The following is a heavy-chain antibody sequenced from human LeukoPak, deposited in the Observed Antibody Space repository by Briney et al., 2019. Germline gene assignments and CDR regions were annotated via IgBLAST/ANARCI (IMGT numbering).Heavy chain of an antibody. D-gene: IGHD1-26*01. CDR1: GGSISSYY. CDR3: ARDRRERIFDL. CDR2: IYYSGST. J-gene: IGHJ2*01. V-gene: IGHV4-59*01. Sequence: SETLSLTCTVSGGSISSYYWSWIRQPPGKGLEWIGYIYYSGSTNYNPSPKSRVTISVDTSKNQYSLKLSSVTAADTAVYYCARDRRERIFDLWGRGTLVTVSS.